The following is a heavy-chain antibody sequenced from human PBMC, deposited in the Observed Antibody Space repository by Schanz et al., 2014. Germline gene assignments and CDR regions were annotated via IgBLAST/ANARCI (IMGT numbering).Heavy chain of an antibody. D-gene: IGHD6-13*01. CDR3: ARDSGSSSWYPSDY. CDR1: GFSFSTHW. Sequence: EVQVLESGEGLVEAGGSVRLSCGASGFSFSTHWMAWVRQAPGKGLEWVANIGDDGADKYYLDSVRGRFTISRDNTKNSLYLQMNSLRAEDTALYYCARDSGSSSWYPSDYWGQGTLXTVSS. V-gene: IGHV3-7*03. CDR2: IGDDGADK. J-gene: IGHJ4*02.